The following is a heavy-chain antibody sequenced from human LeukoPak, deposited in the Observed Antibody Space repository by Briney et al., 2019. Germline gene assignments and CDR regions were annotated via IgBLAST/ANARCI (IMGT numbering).Heavy chain of an antibody. D-gene: IGHD6-19*01. V-gene: IGHV3-48*04. Sequence: GGSLRLSCAASGFIFSTYSMNWVRQAPGKGLEWVSHISSTSETTYYADSVKGRFTISRDNAKNSLYLKMNRLRADDTAVYYCARAAVAGTSFDFWGQGTLVTVSS. CDR2: ISSTSETT. CDR3: ARAAVAGTSFDF. J-gene: IGHJ4*02. CDR1: GFIFSTYS.